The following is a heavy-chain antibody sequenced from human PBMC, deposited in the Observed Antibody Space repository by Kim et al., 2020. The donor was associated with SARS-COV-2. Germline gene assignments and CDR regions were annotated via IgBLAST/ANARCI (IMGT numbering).Heavy chain of an antibody. V-gene: IGHV3-30*18. Sequence: GGSLRLSCAASGFTFSSYGMHWVRQAPGKGLEWVAVISYDGSNKYYADSVKGRFTISRDNSKNTLYLQMNSLRAEDTAVYYCAKVGSLSPRDAFDIWGQGTMVTVSS. CDR3: AKVGSLSPRDAFDI. D-gene: IGHD6-25*01. CDR1: GFTFSSYG. CDR2: ISYDGSNK. J-gene: IGHJ3*02.